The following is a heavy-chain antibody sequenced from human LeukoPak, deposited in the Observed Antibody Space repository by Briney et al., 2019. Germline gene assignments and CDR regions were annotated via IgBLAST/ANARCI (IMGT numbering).Heavy chain of an antibody. Sequence: PSETLSLTCTVSGGSISSYYWSWIRQPPGKGLEWIGYIYYSGSTNYNPSLKSRVTISVDTSKNQFSLKLSSVTAADTAVYYCAREVNGPDYWGQGTLVTVSS. CDR2: IYYSGST. CDR3: AREVNGPDY. J-gene: IGHJ4*02. V-gene: IGHV4-59*01. CDR1: GGSISSYY.